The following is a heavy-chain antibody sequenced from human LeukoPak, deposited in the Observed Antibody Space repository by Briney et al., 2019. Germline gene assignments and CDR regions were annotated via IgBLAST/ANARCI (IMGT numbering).Heavy chain of an antibody. CDR2: IGSGGGST. D-gene: IGHD6-6*01. V-gene: IGHV3-23*01. CDR3: ANARGTSSSYFDL. CDR1: GFTFSSYA. Sequence: GGSLRLSCAASGFTFSSYAMGWVRQPPGKGLEWVSGIGSGGGSTYYTDSMKGRFTISRDNSKNTLYLQMNSLTAEDTALYYCANARGTSSSYFDLWGRGTLVTVSS. J-gene: IGHJ2*01.